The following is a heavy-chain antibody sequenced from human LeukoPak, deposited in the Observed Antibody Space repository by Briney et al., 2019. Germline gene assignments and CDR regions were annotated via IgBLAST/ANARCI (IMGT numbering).Heavy chain of an antibody. Sequence: GGSLRLSCAASGFTFSSYAMSWVRQAPGKGLEWVPAISGSGGSTYYADSVKGRFTISRDNSKNTLYLQMNSLRAEDTAVYYCAKDSAMCSGGSCYVGIDYWGQGTLVTVSS. CDR2: ISGSGGST. CDR3: AKDSAMCSGGSCYVGIDY. J-gene: IGHJ4*02. D-gene: IGHD2-15*01. V-gene: IGHV3-23*01. CDR1: GFTFSSYA.